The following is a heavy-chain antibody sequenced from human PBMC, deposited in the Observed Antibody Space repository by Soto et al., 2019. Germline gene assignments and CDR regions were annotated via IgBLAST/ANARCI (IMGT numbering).Heavy chain of an antibody. CDR2: ISGSGGST. CDR3: AKDLGDYYDSSGYYYFDY. D-gene: IGHD3-22*01. J-gene: IGHJ4*02. V-gene: IGHV3-23*01. CDR1: GFTFSSYA. Sequence: LRLSCAASGFTFSSYAMSWVRQAPGKGLEWVSAISGSGGSTYYADSVKGRFTISRDNSKNTLYLQMNSLRAEDTAVYYCAKDLGDYYDSSGYYYFDYWGQGTLVTVSS.